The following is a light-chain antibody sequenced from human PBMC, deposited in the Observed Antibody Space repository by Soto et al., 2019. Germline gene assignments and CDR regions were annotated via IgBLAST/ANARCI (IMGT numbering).Light chain of an antibody. V-gene: IGKV3-15*01. Sequence: EIVMTQSPATLSVSPGERATLSCRASQSVNSNLAWYQQKPCQAPRLLIYGASTRATGIPASFSGSGSGTEFTLTITSLQSEDFAVYYCQQYHNWPPYTFGQGTKLEIK. CDR1: QSVNSN. CDR2: GAS. CDR3: QQYHNWPPYT. J-gene: IGKJ2*01.